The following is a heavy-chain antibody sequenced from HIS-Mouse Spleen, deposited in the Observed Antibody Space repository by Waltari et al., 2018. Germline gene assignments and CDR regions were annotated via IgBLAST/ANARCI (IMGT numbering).Heavy chain of an antibody. CDR3: ARDENGWDSIAAGFQH. Sequence: QVQLVQSGAEVKKPGASVKVSCKASGYTFTGYYMHWVRQAPGQGLEWMGWINPNSGGTNYAQKFQGRVTMTRDTSISTAYMELSRLRSDDTAVYYCARDENGWDSIAAGFQHWGQGTLVTVSS. V-gene: IGHV1-2*02. J-gene: IGHJ1*01. CDR2: INPNSGGT. CDR1: GYTFTGYY. D-gene: IGHD6-13*01.